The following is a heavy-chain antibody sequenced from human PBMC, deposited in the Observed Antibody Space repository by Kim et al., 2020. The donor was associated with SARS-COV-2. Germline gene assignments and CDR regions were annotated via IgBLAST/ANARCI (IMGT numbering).Heavy chain of an antibody. J-gene: IGHJ6*02. CDR2: ISSSSSYI. CDR3: ARLMSATIFGVVIPSHYYYGMDV. CDR1: GFTFSSYS. V-gene: IGHV3-21*01. D-gene: IGHD3-3*01. Sequence: GGSLRLSCAASGFTFSSYSMNWVRQAPGKGLEWVSSISSSSSYIYYADSVKGRFTISRDNAKNSLYLQMNSLRAEDTAVYYCARLMSATIFGVVIPSHYYYGMDVWRQETTDTLSS.